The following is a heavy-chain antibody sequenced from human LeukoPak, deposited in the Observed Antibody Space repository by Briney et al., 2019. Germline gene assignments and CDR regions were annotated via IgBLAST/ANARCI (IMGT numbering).Heavy chain of an antibody. J-gene: IGHJ4*02. CDR3: ARGIFGYYDRTGNYFDY. CDR2: IYYSGST. V-gene: IGHV4-31*03. CDR1: GGSISSGGYY. D-gene: IGHD3-22*01. Sequence: PSETLSLTCTVSGGSISSGGYYWSWIRQHPGKGLEWIGYIYYSGSTYYNPSLKSRVTISVDTSKNQFSLKLSSVTAADTAVYYCARGIFGYYDRTGNYFDYWGQGTLVTVSS.